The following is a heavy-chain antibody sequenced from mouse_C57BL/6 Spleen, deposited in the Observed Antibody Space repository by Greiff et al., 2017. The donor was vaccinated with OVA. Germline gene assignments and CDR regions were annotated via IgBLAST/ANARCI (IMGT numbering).Heavy chain of an antibody. CDR2: IWSDGST. J-gene: IGHJ1*03. CDR3: ARHYYGSSYWYFDV. Sequence: VPGVESGPGLVAPSPCLSITFTVSVFSLTISCVHWVRQPPGKVLYWLVVIWSDGSTTYNSALKSRLSISKDNSKSQVFLKMNSLQTDDTAMYYCARHYYGSSYWYFDVWGTGTTVTVSS. V-gene: IGHV2-6-1*01. D-gene: IGHD1-1*01. CDR1: VFSLTISC.